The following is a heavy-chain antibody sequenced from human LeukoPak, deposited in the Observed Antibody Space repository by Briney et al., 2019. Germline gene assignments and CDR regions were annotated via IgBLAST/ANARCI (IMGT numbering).Heavy chain of an antibody. D-gene: IGHD2-15*01. CDR1: GFTFSSYW. Sequence: GGSLRLSCAASGFTFSSYWMHWVRQAPGKGLVWVSRINSDGSTTNYADSVKGRSTISRDNAKNTLYLEMNSLRDEDTAMYYCATVNVPATSYWGQGTLVTVSS. V-gene: IGHV3-74*01. J-gene: IGHJ4*02. CDR3: ATVNVPATSY. CDR2: INSDGSTT.